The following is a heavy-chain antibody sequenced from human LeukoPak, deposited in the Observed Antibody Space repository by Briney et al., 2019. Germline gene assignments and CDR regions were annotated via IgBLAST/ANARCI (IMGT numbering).Heavy chain of an antibody. CDR2: ISGSGGST. Sequence: QSGGSLRLSCAASGFTFSSYGMSWVRQAPGKGLEWVSAISGSGGSTYYADSVKGRFTISRDNSKNTLYLQMNSLKTEDTAVYYCSRDQYRYNYGSGSSGLFDYWGQGTLVTVSS. D-gene: IGHD3-10*01. J-gene: IGHJ4*02. CDR3: SRDQYRYNYGSGSSGLFDY. CDR1: GFTFSSYG. V-gene: IGHV3-23*01.